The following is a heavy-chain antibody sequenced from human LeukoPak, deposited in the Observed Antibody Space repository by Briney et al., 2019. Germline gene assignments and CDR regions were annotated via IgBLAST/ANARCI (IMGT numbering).Heavy chain of an antibody. V-gene: IGHV4-30-4*08. CDR3: ARVTSTSDTFDY. D-gene: IGHD2-2*01. CDR2: IYYSGST. CDR1: GGSISSGDYY. Sequence: KPSQTLSLTCTVSGGSISSGDYYWSWIRQPPGKGLEWIGYIYYSGSTYYSPSLKSRVTISVDTSKNQFSLKLSSVTAADTAVYYCARVTSTSDTFDYWGQGTLVTVSS. J-gene: IGHJ4*02.